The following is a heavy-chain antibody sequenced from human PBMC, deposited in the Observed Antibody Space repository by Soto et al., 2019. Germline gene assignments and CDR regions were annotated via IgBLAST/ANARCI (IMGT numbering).Heavy chain of an antibody. D-gene: IGHD3-3*01. J-gene: IGHJ6*02. CDR3: AREGPSYYDFWSGYYPNYYYGMDV. V-gene: IGHV4-34*01. CDR1: GGSFSGYY. CDR2: INHSGST. Sequence: SETLSLTCAVYGGSFSGYYWSWIRQPPGKGLEWIGEINHSGSTNYNPSLKSRVTISVDTSKNQFSLKLSSVTAADTAVYYCAREGPSYYDFWSGYYPNYYYGMDVWGQGTTVTVPS.